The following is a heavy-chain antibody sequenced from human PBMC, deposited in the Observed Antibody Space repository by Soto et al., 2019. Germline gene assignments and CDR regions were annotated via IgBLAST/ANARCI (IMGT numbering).Heavy chain of an antibody. CDR2: VDPEEGEI. V-gene: IGHV1-24*01. D-gene: IGHD3-16*01. Sequence: GASVKVSCKVAGHSLTDLSMHWVRQGPGRGLEWLGGVDPEEGEIIYAQNFQGRIRLAEDTSTDTAFMELNSLKSEDTAIYYCATTRTTYVYDFDSWGQGTLVTVSS. CDR3: ATTRTTYVYDFDS. J-gene: IGHJ4*02. CDR1: GHSLTDLS.